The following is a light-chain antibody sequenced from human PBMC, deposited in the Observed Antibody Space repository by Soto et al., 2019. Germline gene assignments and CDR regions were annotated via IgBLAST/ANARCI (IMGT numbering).Light chain of an antibody. CDR3: QQSYTAPLT. J-gene: IGKJ4*01. Sequence: DIQMTQSPSSLSASVGDRVTITCRASQSISTYLNWYQQKPGKAPNLLIFAASTLQSGVPSRFSGSGSGTDFTLTIRSLQPEDFTTYYCQQSYTAPLTSGGGTQLDI. CDR2: AAS. V-gene: IGKV1-39*01. CDR1: QSISTY.